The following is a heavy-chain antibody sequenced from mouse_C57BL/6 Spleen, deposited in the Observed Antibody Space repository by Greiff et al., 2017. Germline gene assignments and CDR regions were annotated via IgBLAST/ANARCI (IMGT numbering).Heavy chain of an antibody. Sequence: ESGPGLVKPSQSLSLTCSVTGYSITSGYYWNWIRQFPGNKLEWMGYISYDGSNNYNPSLKNRISITRDTSKNQFFLKLNSVTTEDTATYYCARDLFITTVVAPFDYWGQGTTLTVSS. D-gene: IGHD1-1*01. CDR1: GYSITSGYY. CDR2: ISYDGSN. V-gene: IGHV3-6*01. J-gene: IGHJ2*01. CDR3: ARDLFITTVVAPFDY.